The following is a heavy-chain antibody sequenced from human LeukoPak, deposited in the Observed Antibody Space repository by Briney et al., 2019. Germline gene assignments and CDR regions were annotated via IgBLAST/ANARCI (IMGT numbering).Heavy chain of an antibody. Sequence: GGSLRLSCAASGFTVSSNYMNWVRQTPEKGLEWVSVIYGGGEIYDPDSVKGRFTITRDISKNMLYLQMNNLRAEDTAVYYCARGHRDPSSDGSGYLDLWGQGTLVTVSS. D-gene: IGHD3-10*01. J-gene: IGHJ4*02. CDR1: GFTVSSNY. V-gene: IGHV3-53*01. CDR2: IYGGGEI. CDR3: ARGHRDPSSDGSGYLDL.